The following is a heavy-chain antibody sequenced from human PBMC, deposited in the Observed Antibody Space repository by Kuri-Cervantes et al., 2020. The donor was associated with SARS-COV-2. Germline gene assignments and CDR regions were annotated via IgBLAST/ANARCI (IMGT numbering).Heavy chain of an antibody. CDR2: ISAYNGNT. Sequence: ASVKVSCKASGYTFTSYGISWVRQAPGQGLEWMGWISAYNGNTNYAQKLQGRVTMTTDTSTSTAYMELRSLRSDDTAVYYCAVLTGESGPYSYYYGMDVWGQGTTVTVSS. CDR3: AVLTGESGPYSYYYGMDV. CDR1: GYTFTSYG. D-gene: IGHD7-27*01. V-gene: IGHV1-18*01. J-gene: IGHJ6*02.